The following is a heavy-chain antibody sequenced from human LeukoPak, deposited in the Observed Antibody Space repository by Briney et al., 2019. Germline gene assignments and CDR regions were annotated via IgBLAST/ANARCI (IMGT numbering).Heavy chain of an antibody. V-gene: IGHV4-61*01. CDR1: GGSVSSGSYY. J-gene: IGHJ5*02. D-gene: IGHD3-9*01. CDR2: IYYSGST. Sequence: SETLSLTCTVSGGSVSSGSYYWSWIRQPPGKGLEWIGYIYYSGSTNYNPSLKSRVTISVDTSKNQFSLKLSSVTAADTAVYYCARECLYDILTGPSGWFDPWGQGTLVTVSS. CDR3: ARECLYDILTGPSGWFDP.